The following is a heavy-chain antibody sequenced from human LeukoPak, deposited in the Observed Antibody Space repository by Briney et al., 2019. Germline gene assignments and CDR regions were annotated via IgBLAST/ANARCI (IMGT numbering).Heavy chain of an antibody. CDR3: TRDIWLRHSNNWYFNGMDV. J-gene: IGHJ6*02. Sequence: KSSETLSLTCTVSGDSISSGDYYWSWIRQPPGKGLEWIGYIYYSGRSYYNPSLKSRVAISIDTSKTQVSLMLSSVTAADTAVYYCTRDIWLRHSNNWYFNGMDVWGQGTTVTVSS. CDR2: IYYSGRS. CDR1: GDSISSGDYY. D-gene: IGHD1-20*01. V-gene: IGHV4-30-4*02.